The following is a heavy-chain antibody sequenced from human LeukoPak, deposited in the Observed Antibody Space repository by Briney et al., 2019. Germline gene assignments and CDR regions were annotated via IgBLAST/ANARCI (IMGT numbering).Heavy chain of an antibody. J-gene: IGHJ3*02. CDR2: ISSSSSTI. V-gene: IGHV3-48*04. Sequence: GGSLRLSCAASGFTFSSYSMNWVRQAPGKGLEWVSYISSSSSTIYYADSVKGRFTISRDNAKNSLYLQMNSLRAEDTAVYYCASRKRYCSSTSCYYTLGARDAFDIWGQGTMVTVSS. D-gene: IGHD2-2*01. CDR1: GFTFSSYS. CDR3: ASRKRYCSSTSCYYTLGARDAFDI.